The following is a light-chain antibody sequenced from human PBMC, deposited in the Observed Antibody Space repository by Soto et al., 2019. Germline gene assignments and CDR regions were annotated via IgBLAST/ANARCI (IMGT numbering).Light chain of an antibody. J-gene: IGKJ1*01. V-gene: IGKV3-20*01. CDR3: QQYGNSPWA. Sequence: EIVMTQSPATLSVYPGGRATLSCRASQSVSSNLAWYQQKPGQAPRILIYGASTRATGTPDRFSGSWSGTDCTLTISRLEPEDVAVYYCQQYGNSPWAFCQGTKVDI. CDR2: GAS. CDR1: QSVSSN.